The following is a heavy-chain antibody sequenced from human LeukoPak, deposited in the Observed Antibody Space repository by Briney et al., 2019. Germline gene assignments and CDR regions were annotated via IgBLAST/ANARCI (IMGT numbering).Heavy chain of an antibody. V-gene: IGHV3-33*01. J-gene: IGHJ6*04. CDR3: ATQNGGCSGGSCYSRVNYYYYGMDV. CDR2: IRYDGSNK. Sequence: PGRSLRLSCAASGFTFSSYGMHWVRQAPGKGLEWVAVIRYDGSNKYYADSVKGRFTISRDNSKNTLYLQMNSLRAEDTAVYYCATQNGGCSGGSCYSRVNYYYYGMDVWGKGTTVTVSS. D-gene: IGHD2-15*01. CDR1: GFTFSSYG.